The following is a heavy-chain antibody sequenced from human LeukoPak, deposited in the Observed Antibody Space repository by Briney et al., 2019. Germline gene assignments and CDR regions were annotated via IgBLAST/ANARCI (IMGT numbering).Heavy chain of an antibody. Sequence: PGGSLRLSCAASGFTFGSYAMSWVRQAPGKGLEWVSGISGTGGNTYYADSVRGRFTISRDNSKNTLYLQMSSLRAEDTALYYCARGRSYDILTGYWKGGAFDIWGQGTMVTVSS. CDR2: ISGTGGNT. V-gene: IGHV3-23*01. CDR3: ARGRSYDILTGYWKGGAFDI. J-gene: IGHJ3*02. CDR1: GFTFGSYA. D-gene: IGHD3-9*01.